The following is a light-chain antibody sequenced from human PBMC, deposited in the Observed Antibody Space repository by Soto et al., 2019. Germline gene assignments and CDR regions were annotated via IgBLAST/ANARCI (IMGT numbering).Light chain of an antibody. Sequence: IVSRQSPATLSVSPGYRATLSCRAIQSGSSNLAWYQKKTGQAPGLLLYGAATRATGIPARCSGSGSGTEFTLTISSLQPEDFAAYYCQQYNNWPPLTFGGGTKVDIK. CDR2: GAA. J-gene: IGKJ4*01. CDR1: QSGSSN. CDR3: QQYNNWPPLT. V-gene: IGKV3-15*01.